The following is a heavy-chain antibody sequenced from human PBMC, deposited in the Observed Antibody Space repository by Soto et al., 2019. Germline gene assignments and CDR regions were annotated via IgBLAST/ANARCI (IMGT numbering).Heavy chain of an antibody. CDR1: GGSISSYY. Sequence: QVQLQESGPGLVKPSETLSLTCTVSGGSISSYYWSWIRQPPGKGLEWIGYIYYSGSTNYNPSLKSRVTISVDTSKNQFSLKLISVTAADTAVYYCARRHRYGSGIALFDYWGQGTLVTVSS. J-gene: IGHJ4*02. CDR2: IYYSGST. V-gene: IGHV4-59*08. CDR3: ARRHRYGSGIALFDY. D-gene: IGHD3-10*01.